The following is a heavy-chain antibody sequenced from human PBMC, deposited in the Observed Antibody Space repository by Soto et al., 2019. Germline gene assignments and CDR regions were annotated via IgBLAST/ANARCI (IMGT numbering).Heavy chain of an antibody. CDR1: GGSYSTYT. Sequence: QVQVVQSGAEVKKPGSSVKVSCKASGGSYSTYTITWVRQAPGQGLEWMGRVIPIRGVVNYAQKFQGKVTITADKSTSTADVEVSSLRSDETAVYYCARESVCDYPLLDYWGQGTLGTVSS. CDR2: VIPIRGVV. J-gene: IGHJ4*01. CDR3: ARESVCDYPLLDY. V-gene: IGHV1-69*08. D-gene: IGHD4-17*01.